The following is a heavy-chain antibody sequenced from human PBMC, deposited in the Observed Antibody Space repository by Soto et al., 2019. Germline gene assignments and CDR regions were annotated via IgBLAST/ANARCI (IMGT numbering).Heavy chain of an antibody. CDR2: IDPSDSYT. J-gene: IGHJ6*02. Sequence: GESLKISCKGSGYSFTSYWISWVRQMPGKGLEWMGRIDPSDSYTNYSPSFQGHVTISADKSISTAYLQWSSLKASDTAMYYCAAPKQPSMEYYYGMDVWGQGTTVTVSS. V-gene: IGHV5-10-1*01. CDR1: GYSFTSYW. D-gene: IGHD2-8*01. CDR3: AAPKQPSMEYYYGMDV.